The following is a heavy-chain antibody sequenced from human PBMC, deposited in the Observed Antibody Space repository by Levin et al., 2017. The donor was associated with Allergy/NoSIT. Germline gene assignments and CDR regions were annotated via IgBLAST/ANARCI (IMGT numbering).Heavy chain of an antibody. V-gene: IGHV4-31*03. CDR3: ARDWQDDENSFDI. CDR2: IYHSGTT. J-gene: IGHJ3*02. D-gene: IGHD2/OR15-2a*01. Sequence: PSETLSLTCTVSGGSVTRGGYYWSWIRQRPGKGLEWIGCIYHSGTTLYNPSLKSRITISIDTSKNQFSLRLNSVTAADTAVYFCARDWQDDENSFDIWGQGTVVTVS. CDR1: GGSVTRGGYY.